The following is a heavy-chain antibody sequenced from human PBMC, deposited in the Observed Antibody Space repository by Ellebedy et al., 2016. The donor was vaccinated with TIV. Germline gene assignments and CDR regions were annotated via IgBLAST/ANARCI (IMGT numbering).Heavy chain of an antibody. J-gene: IGHJ4*02. D-gene: IGHD6-19*01. CDR1: GFTFSNYA. CDR2: ISDTYST. V-gene: IGHV3-23*01. CDR3: AKDRWGSGWFH. Sequence: GESLKISCAASGFTFSNYAMTWVRQAPGKGLEWVSSISDTYSTKYADSVKGRFTISRDNSKSPLYLQMNTLRAEDTAVYYCAKDRWGSGWFHWGQGTLVTVSS.